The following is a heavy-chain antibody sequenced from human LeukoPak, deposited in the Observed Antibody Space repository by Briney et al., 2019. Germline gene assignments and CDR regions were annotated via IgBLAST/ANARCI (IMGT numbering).Heavy chain of an antibody. CDR1: GGSISSSSYY. Sequence: ESGPTLVRPSETLSLTCTVSGGSISSSSYYWGWIRQPPGKGLEWIGSIYYSGSTYYNPSLKSRVTISVDTSKNQFSLKLSSVTAADMAVYYCARGLDTAMVEQYYFDYWGQGALVTVSS. D-gene: IGHD5-18*01. V-gene: IGHV4-39*01. CDR2: IYYSGST. J-gene: IGHJ4*02. CDR3: ARGLDTAMVEQYYFDY.